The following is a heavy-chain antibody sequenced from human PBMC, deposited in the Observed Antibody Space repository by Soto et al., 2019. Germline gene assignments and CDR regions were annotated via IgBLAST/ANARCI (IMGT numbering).Heavy chain of an antibody. D-gene: IGHD3-10*01. V-gene: IGHV1-69*06. CDR2: IIPIFGTA. J-gene: IGHJ4*01. CDR3: ATSYGSGYRAFDY. CDR1: GYTFTTYG. Sequence: ASVKVSCKASGYTFTTYGISWLRQPPGQGLEWVGGIIPIFGTANYAQKFQGRVTMTADKSTSTAYMELRSLRSEDTAFYYCATSYGSGYRAFDYWGQGTLVTVSS.